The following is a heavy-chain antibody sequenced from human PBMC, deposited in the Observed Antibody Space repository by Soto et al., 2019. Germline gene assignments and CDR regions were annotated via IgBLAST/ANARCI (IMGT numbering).Heavy chain of an antibody. CDR1: GFTFSSYS. V-gene: IGHV3-21*01. D-gene: IGHD1-1*01. CDR2: ISSSSSYI. J-gene: IGHJ6*03. CDR3: ARDFPSTTSGVRYYYMDV. Sequence: GGSLRLPCAASGFTFSSYSMNWVRQAPGKGLEWVSSISSSSSYIYYADSVKGRFTISRDNAKNSLYLQMNSLRAEDTAVYYCARDFPSTTSGVRYYYMDVWGKGTTVTVSS.